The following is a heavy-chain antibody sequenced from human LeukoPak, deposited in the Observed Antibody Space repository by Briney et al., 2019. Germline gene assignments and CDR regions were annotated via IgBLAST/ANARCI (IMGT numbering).Heavy chain of an antibody. D-gene: IGHD3-22*01. CDR2: ISSSGSTI. CDR3: ARADYYDSSGYDY. Sequence: GGSLRLSCAASGFTFGDYYMSWIRQAPGKGLEWVSYISSSGSTIYYADSVKGRFTISRDNAKNSLYLQMNSLRAEDTAVYYCARADYYDSSGYDYWGQGTLVTVSS. J-gene: IGHJ4*02. CDR1: GFTFGDYY. V-gene: IGHV3-11*01.